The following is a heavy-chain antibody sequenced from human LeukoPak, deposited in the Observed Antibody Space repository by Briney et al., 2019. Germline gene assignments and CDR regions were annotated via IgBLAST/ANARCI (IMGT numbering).Heavy chain of an antibody. CDR1: GGSISSYY. J-gene: IGHJ4*02. V-gene: IGHV4-4*07. CDR2: MYTSGET. D-gene: IGHD5-18*01. Sequence: PSETLSLTCTVSGGSISSYYWTWIRQPAGKGLEWIGRMYTSGETNYNSTLKSRVTISLDTPKNQFALRLSSVTAADTAVYYCAAGSQSTALIKWGQGTLVTVSS. CDR3: AAGSQSTALIK.